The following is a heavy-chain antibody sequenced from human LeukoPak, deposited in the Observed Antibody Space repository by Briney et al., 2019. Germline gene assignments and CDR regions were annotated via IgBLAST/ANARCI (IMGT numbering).Heavy chain of an antibody. J-gene: IGHJ4*02. D-gene: IGHD3-22*01. CDR2: INPNSGGT. CDR3: ARAPAVYDSSGYYEY. Sequence: GASVKVSCKASGYTFTGYYMHWVRQAPGQGREWMGWINPNSGGTNYAQKFQGRVTMTRDTSISTAYMELNRLRSDATAVYYCARAPAVYDSSGYYEYWGQGTLVTVSS. CDR1: GYTFTGYY. V-gene: IGHV1-2*02.